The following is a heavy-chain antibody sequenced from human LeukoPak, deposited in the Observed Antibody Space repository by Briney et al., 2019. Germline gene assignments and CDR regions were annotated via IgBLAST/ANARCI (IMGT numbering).Heavy chain of an antibody. D-gene: IGHD2-15*01. J-gene: IGHJ6*03. V-gene: IGHV3-73*01. CDR3: TRQAGCSGGSCYPPDYYYYMDV. CDR1: GFPFDDYG. Sequence: GGSLRLSCAASGFPFDDYGMLWVRQAPGKGLEWVGRIRSKANSYATAYAASVKGRFTISRDDSKNTAYLQMNSLKTEDTAVYYCTRQAGCSGGSCYPPDYYYYMDVWGKGTTVTISS. CDR2: IRSKANSYAT.